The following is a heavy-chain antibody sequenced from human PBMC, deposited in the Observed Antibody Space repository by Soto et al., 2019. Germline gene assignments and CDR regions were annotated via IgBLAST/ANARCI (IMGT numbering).Heavy chain of an antibody. D-gene: IGHD3-10*01. CDR1: GDTFNFYS. J-gene: IGHJ4*02. CDR2: VNPIVSMS. CDR3: ASSYGSGYRAVDY. V-gene: IGHV1-69*02. Sequence: QVQLVQSGAEVKRPGSSVKVSCKASGDTFNFYSINWVRQAPGLVLEWMGRVNPIVSMSNYAQKFQGRVTMTADKSTSKANVELGSLRSENTAIDDGASSYGSGYRAVDYWGQRALLTVSS.